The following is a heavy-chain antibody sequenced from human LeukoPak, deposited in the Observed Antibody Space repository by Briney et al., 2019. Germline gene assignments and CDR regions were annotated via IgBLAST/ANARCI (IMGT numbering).Heavy chain of an antibody. Sequence: SETLSLTCAVYGGSFSGYYWSWIRQPPGKGLECIGEINHSGSTNYNPSLKSRVTISVDTSKNQFSLKLSSVTAADTAVYYCARGDGAVTTGTFYYYYGMDVWGKGTTVTVSS. CDR2: INHSGST. V-gene: IGHV4-34*01. CDR3: ARGDGAVTTGTFYYYYGMDV. D-gene: IGHD4-17*01. J-gene: IGHJ6*04. CDR1: GGSFSGYY.